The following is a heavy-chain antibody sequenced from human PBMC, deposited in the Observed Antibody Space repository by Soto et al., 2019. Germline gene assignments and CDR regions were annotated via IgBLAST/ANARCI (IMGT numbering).Heavy chain of an antibody. CDR1: GFTFSNAW. D-gene: IGHD2-21*01. CDR2: IKSKTDGGTT. Sequence: ESGGGLVKPGGSLRLSCAASGFTFSNAWMSWVRQAPGKGLEWVGRIKSKTDGGTTDYAAPVKGRFTISRDDSKNTLYLQMNSLKTEDTAVYYCTTSYCGGDCYKGDAFDIWGQGTMVTVSS. J-gene: IGHJ3*02. CDR3: TTSYCGGDCYKGDAFDI. V-gene: IGHV3-15*01.